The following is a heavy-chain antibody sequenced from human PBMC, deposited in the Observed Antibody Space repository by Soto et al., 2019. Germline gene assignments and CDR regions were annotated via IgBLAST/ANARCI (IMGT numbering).Heavy chain of an antibody. CDR1: GYTFTRHG. V-gene: IGHV1-18*01. J-gene: IGHJ4*02. CDR2: ISGYNGIT. Sequence: QVPLVQSGAEVKKPGASVKVSCKASGYTFTRHGISWVRQAPGQGLEWMGWISGYNGITNYAQKFQGRVTMTTDTSTSTAYMELRSLRSDDTAVYYCARDGGYYYDSSGYYCDYWGQGTLVTVSS. D-gene: IGHD3-22*01. CDR3: ARDGGYYYDSSGYYCDY.